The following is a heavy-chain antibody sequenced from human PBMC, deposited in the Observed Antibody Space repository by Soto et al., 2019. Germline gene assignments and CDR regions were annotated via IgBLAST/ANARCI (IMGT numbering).Heavy chain of an antibody. CDR2: IDNRGTGT. V-gene: IGHV3-74*01. CDR1: GFTVSNSW. CDR3: GTVFDL. Sequence: GGSLRLSCAASGFTVSNSWMHWVRQAPGKGLVWVSRIDNRGTGTGYADSVKGRFTISRDNAKNTLFLQMNSLRPEDTAVYYCGTVFDLWGQGTLVTVSS. D-gene: IGHD4-17*01. J-gene: IGHJ4*02.